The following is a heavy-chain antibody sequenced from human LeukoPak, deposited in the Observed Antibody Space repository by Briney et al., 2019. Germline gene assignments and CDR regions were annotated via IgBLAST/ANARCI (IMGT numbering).Heavy chain of an antibody. CDR2: IRSSGSTI. V-gene: IGHV3-11*01. CDR3: ARDGGFDFWSGYYYYGMDV. D-gene: IGHD3-3*01. J-gene: IGHJ6*02. CDR1: GFTFSDYY. Sequence: PGGSLRLSCAASGFTFSDYYMSWIRQAPGKGLEWVSYIRSSGSTIYYADSVKDRFNISRDNAKNSLYLKMNSLRAEDTAVYYCARDGGFDFWSGYYYYGMDVGGQGTTVTVSS.